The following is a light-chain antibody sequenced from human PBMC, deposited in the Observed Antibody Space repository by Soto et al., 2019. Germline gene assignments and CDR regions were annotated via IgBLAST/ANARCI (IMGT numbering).Light chain of an antibody. CDR2: EAS. Sequence: EIVLTQSPATLSFSPGARATLSCRASQGVNICLAWYQQKPGQAPRLLIDEASNRATGIPARFSGSGSGTDFTLTISSLEPEDIAVYYCQQRSNWRVTFGGGTKVDIK. CDR3: QQRSNWRVT. V-gene: IGKV3-11*01. CDR1: QGVNIC. J-gene: IGKJ4*01.